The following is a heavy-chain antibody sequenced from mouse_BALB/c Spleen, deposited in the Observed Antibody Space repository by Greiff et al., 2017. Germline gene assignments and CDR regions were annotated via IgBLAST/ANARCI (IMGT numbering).Heavy chain of an antibody. CDR3: AREGTARVYYAMDY. CDR2: IYPGDGDT. CDR1: GYAFSSYW. V-gene: IGHV1-80*01. Sequence: VQLQQSGAELVRPGSSVKISCKASGYAFSSYWMNWVKQRPGQGLEWIGQIYPGDGDTNYNGKFKGKATLTADKSSSTAYMQLSSLTSEDSAVYFCAREGTARVYYAMDYWGQGTSVTVSS. J-gene: IGHJ4*01. D-gene: IGHD3-2*01.